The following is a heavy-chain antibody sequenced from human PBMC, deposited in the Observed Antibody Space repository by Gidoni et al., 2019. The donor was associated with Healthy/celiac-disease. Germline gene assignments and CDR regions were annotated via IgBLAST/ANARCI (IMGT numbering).Heavy chain of an antibody. V-gene: IGHV3-48*03. CDR3: ARVDIVVVPAAKNKRNRYYYGMDV. J-gene: IGHJ6*02. Sequence: EVQLVESGGGLVQPGGSLRLSCAASGFTFISYEMNWARQAPGKGLEWVSYISSSGSTIYYADSVKGRFTISRDNAKNSLYLQMNSLRAEDTAVYYCARVDIVVVPAAKNKRNRYYYGMDVWGQGTTVTVSS. CDR2: ISSSGSTI. CDR1: GFTFISYE. D-gene: IGHD2-2*03.